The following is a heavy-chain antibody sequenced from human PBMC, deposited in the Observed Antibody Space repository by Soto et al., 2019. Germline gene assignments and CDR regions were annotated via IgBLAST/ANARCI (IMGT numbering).Heavy chain of an antibody. V-gene: IGHV1-69*13. J-gene: IGHJ6*02. CDR2: IIPIFGTA. Sequence: GSSVNVSYKSSGGTFSSYSISWVRQAPGQGLEWMGGIIPIFGTANYAQKFQGRVTITADESTSTAYMELSSLRSEDTAVYYCARESGYYDILTGYYKPYYYYGMDVWGQGTTVTVSS. CDR1: GGTFSSYS. CDR3: ARESGYYDILTGYYKPYYYYGMDV. D-gene: IGHD3-9*01.